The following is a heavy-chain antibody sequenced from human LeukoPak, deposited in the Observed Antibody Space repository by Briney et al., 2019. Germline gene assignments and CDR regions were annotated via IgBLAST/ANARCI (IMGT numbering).Heavy chain of an antibody. D-gene: IGHD3-3*01. CDR1: GFPFSSYA. CDR2: ISYDGSSK. Sequence: GRSLRLSCAASGFPFSSYAMHWVRQAPGKGLGWVAVISYDGSSKYYADSVKGRFTISRDNSKNTLYLQMDSLRAEDTAVYYCARATSYDFWYFDYWGQGTLVTVSS. J-gene: IGHJ4*02. V-gene: IGHV3-30-3*01. CDR3: ARATSYDFWYFDY.